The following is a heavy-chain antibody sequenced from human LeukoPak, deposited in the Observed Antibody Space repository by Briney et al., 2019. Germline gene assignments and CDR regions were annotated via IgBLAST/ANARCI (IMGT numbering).Heavy chain of an antibody. D-gene: IGHD3-10*01. CDR1: GFTFSNAW. CDR3: TSYYYGSENYYDY. Sequence: SGGSLRLSCAASGFTFSNAWMSWVRQAPGKGLEWVGRIKSKTDGGTRDYAAPVKGRFTISRDDSENTLYLQMNSLKTEDTAVYYCTSYYYGSENYYDYWAQGTLVTASS. J-gene: IGHJ4*02. CDR2: IKSKTDGGTR. V-gene: IGHV3-15*01.